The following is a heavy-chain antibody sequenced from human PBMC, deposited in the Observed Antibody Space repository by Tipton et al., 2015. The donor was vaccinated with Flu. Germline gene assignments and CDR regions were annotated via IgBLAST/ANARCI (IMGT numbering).Heavy chain of an antibody. CDR1: GGSIRTYY. CDR2: FYNNGST. Sequence: TLSLTCSVSGGSIRTYYWSWIRQPAGKGLEWVGHFYNNGSTRYNPSLKNRCTMSADTSRSQFSLKVTSVNAADTAVYFCAREGDDYSRGWYASWGQGILVNVSS. V-gene: IGHV4-4*07. D-gene: IGHD6-19*01. CDR3: AREGDDYSRGWYAS. J-gene: IGHJ5*02.